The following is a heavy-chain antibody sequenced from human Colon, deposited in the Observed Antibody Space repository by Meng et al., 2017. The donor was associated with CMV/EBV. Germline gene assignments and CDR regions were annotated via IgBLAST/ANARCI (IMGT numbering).Heavy chain of an antibody. V-gene: IGHV3-43D*03. Sequence: GGSLRLSCVASGFTFDDCAMHWVRQAPGKGLEWVSLTSGDSVTTYYGDSVSGRFTISRDNSKKSLYLQMDFLGPEDTAIYYCSKDRTNFASGWFDFWGQGTMVTVSS. CDR3: SKDRTNFASGWFDF. CDR2: TSGDSVTT. J-gene: IGHJ4*02. D-gene: IGHD6-19*01. CDR1: GFTFDDCA.